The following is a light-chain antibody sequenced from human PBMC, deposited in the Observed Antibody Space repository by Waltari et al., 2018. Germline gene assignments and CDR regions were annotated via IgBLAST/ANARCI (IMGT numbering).Light chain of an antibody. J-gene: IGLJ3*02. Sequence: SALTQPASVSGAPGQSITISCTGISNDVGGYNYVSWYQQHPGKAPKLIIYDVNNRPAGISYRFSGSTSGTSASLAIIGLQAEDEADYYCQSYDTSLSVVFGGGTKVTVL. V-gene: IGLV2-14*01. CDR1: SNDVGGYNY. CDR2: DVN. CDR3: QSYDTSLSVV.